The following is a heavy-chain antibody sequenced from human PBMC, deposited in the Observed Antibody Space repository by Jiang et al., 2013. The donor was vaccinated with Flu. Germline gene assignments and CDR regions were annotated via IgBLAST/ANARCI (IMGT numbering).Heavy chain of an antibody. Sequence: EVKKPGASVKVSCKASGYTFSSSGIGWVRQAPGQGLEWMGWISGYSGNTNYAQNFQGRVTLTTDASTTTAYMELRSLRYDDTAVYYCARARHDVFDIWGQGTKVIVSS. J-gene: IGHJ3*02. CDR3: ARARHDVFDI. CDR2: ISGYSGNT. V-gene: IGHV1-18*01. CDR1: GYTFSSSG.